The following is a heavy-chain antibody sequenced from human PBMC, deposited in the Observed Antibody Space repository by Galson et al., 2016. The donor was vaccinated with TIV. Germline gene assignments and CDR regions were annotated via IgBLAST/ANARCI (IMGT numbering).Heavy chain of an antibody. CDR2: IFHSGNT. D-gene: IGHD2/OR15-2a*01. V-gene: IGHV4-30-2*06. CDR1: GGSISSGIYS. CDR3: ARDKYDRTTSYSYSGSDY. J-gene: IGHJ4*02. Sequence: TLSLTCAVSGGSISSGIYSWSWIRQSPGKGLEWIGYIFHSGNTNYNPSLESRVTISIDTSTNQFSLKLGSGTAADTAVYYCARDKYDRTTSYSYSGSDYWGQGTLVSVSS.